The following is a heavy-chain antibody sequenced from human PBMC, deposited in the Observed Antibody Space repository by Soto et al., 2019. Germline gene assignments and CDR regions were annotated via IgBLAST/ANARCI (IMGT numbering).Heavy chain of an antibody. J-gene: IGHJ5*02. CDR1: GGSFSGYY. V-gene: IGHV4-34*01. CDR2: INHSGST. Sequence: TLSLTCAVYGGSFSGYYWSWIRQPPGKGLEWIGEINHSGSTNYNPSLKSRVTISVDTSKNQFSLKLSSVTAADTAVYYCARGRRAYYYGSGSYYNAAWFDPWGQGTLVTVSS. D-gene: IGHD3-10*01. CDR3: ARGRRAYYYGSGSYYNAAWFDP.